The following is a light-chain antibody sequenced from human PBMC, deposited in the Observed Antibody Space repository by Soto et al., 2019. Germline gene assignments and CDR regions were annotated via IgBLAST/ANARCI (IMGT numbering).Light chain of an antibody. CDR2: DAS. CDR3: QQYNNWPPLT. CDR1: QIVSSN. V-gene: IGKV3-15*01. Sequence: EIVMTQSPATLSVSPGERATLSCRASQIVSSNLAWYQQKPGQAPRVLIYDASTRATGIPARFIVSGSGTEFTLNISRLQSEDFAVYYCQQYNNWPPLTFGGGTKVEIK. J-gene: IGKJ4*01.